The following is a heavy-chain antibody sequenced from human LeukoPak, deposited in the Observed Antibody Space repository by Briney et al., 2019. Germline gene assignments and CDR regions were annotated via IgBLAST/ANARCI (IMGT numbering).Heavy chain of an antibody. Sequence: GGSLRLSCAASGFTVSSNYMSWVRQAPGKGLEWVSVIYSGGSTYYADSVKGRFTISRHNSKNTLYLQMNSLRAEDTAVYYCARGNYYGSGSYQRHYYYGMDVWGQGTTVTVSS. D-gene: IGHD3-10*01. CDR1: GFTVSSNY. CDR3: ARGNYYGSGSYQRHYYYGMDV. CDR2: IYSGGST. J-gene: IGHJ6*02. V-gene: IGHV3-53*04.